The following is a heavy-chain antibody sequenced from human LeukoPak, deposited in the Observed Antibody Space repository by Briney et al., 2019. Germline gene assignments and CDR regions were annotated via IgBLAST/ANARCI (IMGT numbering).Heavy chain of an antibody. CDR3: ARRNYGGFDY. D-gene: IGHD5-24*01. CDR2: ISYDGSNK. J-gene: IGHJ4*02. V-gene: IGHV3-30*04. Sequence: GRSLRLSCAASGFSFSTYAMHWVRQAPGKGLEWVAIISYDGSNKYYADSMKGRFTIPRDNSKNTLYLQMNSLRVEDTAVYYCARRNYGGFDYWGQGTLVTVSS. CDR1: GFSFSTYA.